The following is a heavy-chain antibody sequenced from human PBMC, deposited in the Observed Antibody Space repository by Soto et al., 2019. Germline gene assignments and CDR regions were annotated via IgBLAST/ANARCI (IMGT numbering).Heavy chain of an antibody. CDR2: IIPISGTT. J-gene: IGHJ4*02. D-gene: IGHD2-8*02. CDR1: GGTFNNYA. V-gene: IGHV1-69*06. CDR3: ARWGGLSCSGAVCFKKPFDY. Sequence: QVQLVQSGAEVKRPESSMKVSCKPSGGTFNNYAINWVRQAPGQGLEWMGAIIPISGTTKYAQKFQGRVTITADKSTSTVYMDLSSLRSEDTADYYCARWGGLSCSGAVCFKKPFDYWGQGTLVTVSS.